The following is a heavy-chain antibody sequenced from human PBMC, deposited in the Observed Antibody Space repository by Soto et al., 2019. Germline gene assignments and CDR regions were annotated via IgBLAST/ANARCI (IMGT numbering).Heavy chain of an antibody. CDR2: ISASGGST. CDR3: ASFPHQYYFDY. Sequence: PGGSLRLSCAASGFTFSNYAMNLIRQAPGKGLEWVSSISASGGSTYYADSVKSRFTISKENARNTLYLQMNSLRAEDTAVYYWASFPHQYYFDYWGQGTMVTVSS. J-gene: IGHJ4*02. CDR1: GFTFSNYA. V-gene: IGHV3-23*01.